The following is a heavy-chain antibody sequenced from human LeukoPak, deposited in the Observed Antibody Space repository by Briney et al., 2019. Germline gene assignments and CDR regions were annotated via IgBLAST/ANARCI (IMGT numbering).Heavy chain of an antibody. V-gene: IGHV4-59*02. Sequence: SDTLSLTCTVSGGSVISHYWSWIRQSPGKGLEWIGYIYYSGSTNYNPSLKGRITISPDTSNHHFSLKVTSVTAADTAVYYCARGDMVLGATREYFNFYGMDVWGQGTTVTVSS. D-gene: IGHD2-8*02. CDR1: GGSVISHY. CDR2: IYYSGST. CDR3: ARGDMVLGATREYFNFYGMDV. J-gene: IGHJ6*02.